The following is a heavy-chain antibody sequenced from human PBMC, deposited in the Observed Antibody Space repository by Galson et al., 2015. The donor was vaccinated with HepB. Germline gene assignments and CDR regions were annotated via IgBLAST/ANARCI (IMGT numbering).Heavy chain of an antibody. Sequence: SLRLSCAASGFTFSSYGMHWVRQAPGKGLEWVAKIKNDGSEEYYVDSVKGRVAISRDNAKNSLYLQMNSLRVEDTAVYFCARVRGFGLAIKGYFDYWGQGALVTVSS. D-gene: IGHD3-16*01. CDR1: GFTFSSYG. V-gene: IGHV3-7*04. J-gene: IGHJ4*02. CDR3: ARVRGFGLAIKGYFDY. CDR2: IKNDGSEE.